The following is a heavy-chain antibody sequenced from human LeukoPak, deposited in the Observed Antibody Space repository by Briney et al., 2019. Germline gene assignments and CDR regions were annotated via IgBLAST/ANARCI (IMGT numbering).Heavy chain of an antibody. CDR1: GFSFSAYI. Sequence: PGGSLRLSCVAPGFSFSAYIMHWVRQAPGKGLEYVSAIRSDGSSTLYPNSVKGRFTISRDNSKSTLYLQMGSLRAEDTAVYYCTRRYGGHSGWAGYHDSWGQGTLVTVSS. CDR3: TRRYGGHSGWAGYHDS. J-gene: IGHJ4*02. D-gene: IGHD6-19*01. V-gene: IGHV3-64*01. CDR2: IRSDGSST.